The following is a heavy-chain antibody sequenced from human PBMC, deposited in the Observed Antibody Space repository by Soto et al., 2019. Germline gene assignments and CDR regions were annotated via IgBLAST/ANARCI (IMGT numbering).Heavy chain of an antibody. CDR2: IYYSGST. CDR1: GGSISSSSYY. CDR3: ARIGKAGLAAPGEVDDAFDI. D-gene: IGHD6-13*01. V-gene: IGHV4-39*01. J-gene: IGHJ3*02. Sequence: SETLSLTCTVSGGSISSSSYYWGWIRQPPGKGLEWIGSIYYSGSTYYNPSLKSRVTISVDTSKNQFSLKLSSVTAADTAVYYCARIGKAGLAAPGEVDDAFDIWGQGTMVTVSS.